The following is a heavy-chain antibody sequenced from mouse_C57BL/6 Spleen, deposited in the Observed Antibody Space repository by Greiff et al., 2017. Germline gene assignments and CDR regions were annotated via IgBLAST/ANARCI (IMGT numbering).Heavy chain of an antibody. D-gene: IGHD2-5*01. CDR1: GYTFTSYG. CDR2: IYPRSGNT. CDR3: ARVDCSNCYWYFEG. J-gene: IGHJ1*03. V-gene: IGHV1-81*01. Sequence: QVQLQQSGAELARPGASVKLSCKASGYTFTSYGISWVKQRPGQGLEWIGEIYPRSGNTYYNEKFKGKATLTADKSSSTAYMELRSLTSEDSAVYSGARVDCSNCYWYFEGGGTGPTVTVSS.